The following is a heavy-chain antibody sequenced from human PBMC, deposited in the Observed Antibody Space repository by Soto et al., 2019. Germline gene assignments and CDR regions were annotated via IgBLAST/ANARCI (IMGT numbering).Heavy chain of an antibody. J-gene: IGHJ4*02. Sequence: SETLSLTCNVSGGSIYTYYWSWLRQSPGKGLEWIGYISDGGSTNYNPSLESRVTISVDTSKKQVSLKLSSVTAADMAVYYCARGGGYDSFDYWGQGVLVTVSS. V-gene: IGHV4-59*12. CDR3: ARGGGYDSFDY. CDR1: GGSIYTYY. CDR2: ISDGGST. D-gene: IGHD5-12*01.